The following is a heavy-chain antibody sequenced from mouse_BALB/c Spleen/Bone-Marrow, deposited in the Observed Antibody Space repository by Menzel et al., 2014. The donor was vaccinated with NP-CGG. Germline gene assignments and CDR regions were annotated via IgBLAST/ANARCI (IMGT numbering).Heavy chain of an antibody. CDR1: GYTFTSYW. CDR2: IDPSNSET. Sequence: VQLQESGPELVRPGASVKMSCKASGYTFTSYWMHWVKQRPGLGLEWIGMIDPSNSETRLNQKFKDKATLNVDKSSNTAYVQLSSLTSEDSAVYYFASSTMITDYYAMDYWGQGTSVTVSS. D-gene: IGHD2-4*01. CDR3: ASSTMITDYYAMDY. J-gene: IGHJ4*01. V-gene: IGHV1S127*01.